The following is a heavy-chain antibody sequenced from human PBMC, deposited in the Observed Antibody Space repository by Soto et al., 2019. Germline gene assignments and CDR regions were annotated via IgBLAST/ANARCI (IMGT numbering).Heavy chain of an antibody. Sequence: SETLSLTCGVSGGSIGRTNWWSWVRQPPGKGLEWIGEIYESGSSNYNPSVKSRVTISIDKSNSQFSLKLRSLTAADTAIYYCASRIVGSSTYYFESWGQGALVPVSP. J-gene: IGHJ4*02. V-gene: IGHV4-4*02. CDR3: ASRIVGSSTYYFES. D-gene: IGHD1-26*01. CDR1: GGSIGRTNW. CDR2: IYESGSS.